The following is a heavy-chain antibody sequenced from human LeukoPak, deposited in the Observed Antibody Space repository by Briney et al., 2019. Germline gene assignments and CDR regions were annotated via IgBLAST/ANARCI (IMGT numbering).Heavy chain of an antibody. CDR1: GGPISSYY. Sequence: SETLSLTCTVSGGPISSYYWSWIRQPAGKGLEWIGRIYTSGSTNYNPSLKSRVTMSVDTSKNQFSLKLSSVTAADTAVYYCARVRSDWYRGYAFDIWGQGTMVTVSS. D-gene: IGHD6-19*01. J-gene: IGHJ3*02. CDR2: IYTSGST. V-gene: IGHV4-4*07. CDR3: ARVRSDWYRGYAFDI.